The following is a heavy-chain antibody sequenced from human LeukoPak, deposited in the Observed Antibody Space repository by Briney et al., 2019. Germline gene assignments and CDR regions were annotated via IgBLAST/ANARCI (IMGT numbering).Heavy chain of an antibody. CDR2: IHYSGTT. V-gene: IGHV4-59*01. CDR1: GGSFSGYY. D-gene: IGHD2-2*01. Sequence: SETLSLTCAVYGGSFSGYYWSWIRQPPGKGLEWIGYIHYSGTTNYSPSLNSRVTISVDTSKNQFSLRLSSVTAADTAVYYCARVSSTTSAIRYWGQGTLVTVSS. CDR3: ARVSSTTSAIRY. J-gene: IGHJ4*02.